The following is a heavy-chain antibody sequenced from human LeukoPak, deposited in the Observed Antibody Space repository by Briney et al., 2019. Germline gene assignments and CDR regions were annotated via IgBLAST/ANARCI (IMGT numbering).Heavy chain of an antibody. CDR3: ARLGGWYAFDV. Sequence: SETLSLTCAVYGGSFSGYYWSWLRQPPGKGPEWLGEINDSEDTKYNPSLKSRVTISVDTSKNQFSLKLSSVTAADTAVYYCARLGGWYAFDVWGQGTMATLSS. CDR2: INDSEDT. CDR1: GGSFSGYY. V-gene: IGHV4-34*01. J-gene: IGHJ3*01. D-gene: IGHD2-15*01.